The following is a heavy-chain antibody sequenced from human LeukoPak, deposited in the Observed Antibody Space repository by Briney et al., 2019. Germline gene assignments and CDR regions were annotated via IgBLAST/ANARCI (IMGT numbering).Heavy chain of an antibody. CDR1: GFTFNSYS. CDR2: ISSGSSYI. V-gene: IGHV3-21*01. CDR3: ARDRVLWSDSSGYYSPGY. J-gene: IGHJ4*02. D-gene: IGHD3-22*01. Sequence: GGSLRLSCAASGFTFNSYSMNWVRQAPGKGLEWVSSISSGSSYIYYADSVKGRFTISRDNAKNSLFLQMNSLRAEDTAVYYCARDRVLWSDSSGYYSPGYWGQGTLVTVSS.